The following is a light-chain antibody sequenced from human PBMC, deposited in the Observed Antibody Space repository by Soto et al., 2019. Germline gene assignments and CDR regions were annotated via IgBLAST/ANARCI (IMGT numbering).Light chain of an antibody. V-gene: IGKV3-20*01. CDR3: QQYGSSPVYT. CDR2: GAS. CDR1: QSVSSSY. Sequence: EIVLTQSPGTLSLSPGERATLSCRASQSVSSSYLAWYQQKPGQAPRLLIYGASSRATGIPDRFSGSGSGTYFTLTISRLEPEDFAVYYCQQYGSSPVYTFGQGTKLEIK. J-gene: IGKJ2*01.